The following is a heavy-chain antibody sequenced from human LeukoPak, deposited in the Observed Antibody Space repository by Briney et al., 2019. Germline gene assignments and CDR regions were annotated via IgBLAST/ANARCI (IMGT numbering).Heavy chain of an antibody. CDR1: GFTFSSYA. Sequence: TGGSLRLSCAASGFTFSSYAMHWVRQAPGKGLEWVAVISYDGSNKYYADSVKGRFTISRDNSKNTLYLQMNSLRAEDTAVYYCARAGSYYYDSSGCYLDYWGQGTLVTVSS. CDR3: ARAGSYYYDSSGCYLDY. CDR2: ISYDGSNK. D-gene: IGHD3-22*01. J-gene: IGHJ4*02. V-gene: IGHV3-30-3*01.